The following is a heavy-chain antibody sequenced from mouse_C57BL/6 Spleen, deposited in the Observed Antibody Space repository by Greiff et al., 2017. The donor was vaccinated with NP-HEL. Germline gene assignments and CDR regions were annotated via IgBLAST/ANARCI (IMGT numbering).Heavy chain of an antibody. J-gene: IGHJ1*03. CDR1: GFTFSSYA. CDR2: ISDGGSYT. V-gene: IGHV5-4*01. CDR3: AREGLGLDV. D-gene: IGHD4-1*01. Sequence: EVQGVESGGGLVKPGGSLKLSCAASGFTFSSYAMSWVRQTPEKRLEWVATISDGGSYTYYTDNVKGRFTISRDNAKNNLYLQMSHLKSEDTAMYYCAREGLGLDVWGTGTTVTVSS.